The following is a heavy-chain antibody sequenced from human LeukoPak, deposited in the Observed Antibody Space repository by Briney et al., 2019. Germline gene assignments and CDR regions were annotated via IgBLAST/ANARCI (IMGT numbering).Heavy chain of an antibody. CDR2: INHSGRT. CDR3: ARLGTYDTRATLDS. J-gene: IGHJ5*02. V-gene: IGHV4-34*01. Sequence: PSETLSLTCAVSGGSFFGSHWNWIRQSPEKGLEWIGEINHSGRTNYNPSLKSRVTISVDTSKSQFFLKLTSVTAADTAVYYCARLGTYDTRATLDSWGQGTLVTVSS. CDR1: GGSFFGSH. D-gene: IGHD3-22*01.